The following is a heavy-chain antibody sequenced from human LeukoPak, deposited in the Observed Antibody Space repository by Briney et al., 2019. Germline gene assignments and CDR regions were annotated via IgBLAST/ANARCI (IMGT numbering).Heavy chain of an antibody. D-gene: IGHD3-22*01. CDR1: GFTFSSYG. J-gene: IGHJ3*02. V-gene: IGHV3-30*18. CDR3: AKDMWDSSGYYYISAFDI. Sequence: GGSLRLSCAASGFTFSSYGMHWVRQAPGKGLEWAAVISYDGSNKYYADSVKGRFTISRDNSKNTLYLQMNSLRAEDTAVYYCAKDMWDSSGYYYISAFDIWGQGTMVTVSS. CDR2: ISYDGSNK.